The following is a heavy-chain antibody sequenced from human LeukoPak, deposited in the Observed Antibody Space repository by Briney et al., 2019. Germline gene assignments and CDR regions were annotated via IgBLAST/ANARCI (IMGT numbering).Heavy chain of an antibody. CDR2: IIPILGIA. D-gene: IGHD1-26*01. J-gene: IGHJ4*02. CDR1: GGTFSSYA. V-gene: IGHV1-69*04. CDR3: ARSQGYSGSYYVHDY. Sequence: ASVTVSCTASGGTFSSYAISWVRQAPGQGLEWMGRIIPILGIANYAQKFQGRVTITADKSTSTAYMELSSLRSEDTAVYYCARSQGYSGSYYVHDYWGQGTLVTVSS.